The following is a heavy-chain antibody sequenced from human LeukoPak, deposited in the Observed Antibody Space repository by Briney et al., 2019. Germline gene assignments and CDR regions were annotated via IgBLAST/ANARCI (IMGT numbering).Heavy chain of an antibody. CDR2: ITTSSSYI. Sequence: GGSLRLSCAASGFTVSSNYMSWVRQAPGKGLEWVSSITTSSSYIYYADSVKGRFTISRDNAKNSLYLQMDSLRGEDTAVYYCATGGVHYYDSSADYWGQGTLVTVSS. D-gene: IGHD3-22*01. CDR3: ATGGVHYYDSSADY. J-gene: IGHJ4*02. V-gene: IGHV3-21*01. CDR1: GFTVSSNY.